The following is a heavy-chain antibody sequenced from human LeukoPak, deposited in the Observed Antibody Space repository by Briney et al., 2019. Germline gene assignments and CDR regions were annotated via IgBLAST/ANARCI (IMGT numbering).Heavy chain of an antibody. V-gene: IGHV3-49*03. CDR1: GFTFCDYA. J-gene: IGHJ4*02. CDR3: ARGGVYCSSVSCSVDY. CDR2: TRSKAYGGTT. D-gene: IGHD2-2*01. Sequence: PGGSLRLSCTASGFTFCDYAMSWFRQAPGKGLEWVGFTRSKAYGGTTENAASVKGRFTISRDDSKSIAYLQMNSLKTEDTAVYYCARGGVYCSSVSCSVDYWGQGILVTVSS.